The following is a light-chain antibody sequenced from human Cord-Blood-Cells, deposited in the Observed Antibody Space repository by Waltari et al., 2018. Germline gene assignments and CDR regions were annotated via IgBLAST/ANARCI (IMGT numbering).Light chain of an antibody. J-gene: IGKJ2*01. V-gene: IGKV1-5*01. Sequence: DIQMTHSASTLSASVGARVTITCRASQSISSWLAWYQQKPGKAPKLLIYDASSMESGVPSRFIGSGSGTEFTLTISSLQPDDFATYYCQQYNSYSPTFGQGTKLEIK. CDR2: DAS. CDR3: QQYNSYSPT. CDR1: QSISSW.